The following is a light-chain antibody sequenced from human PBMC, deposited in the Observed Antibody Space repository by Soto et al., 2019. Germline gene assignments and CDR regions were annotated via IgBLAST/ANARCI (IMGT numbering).Light chain of an antibody. V-gene: IGLV2-23*01. CDR1: SSDVGGYNL. CDR3: YSYAGRNLYV. J-gene: IGLJ1*01. CDR2: EGS. Sequence: QSVLTQPASVSGSPGQSIAISCTGTSSDVGGYNLVPWYKQHPGKAPKLMIYEGSQRPSGVSNRFSGSKSGNTASLTISGLQAEDEADYYCYSYAGRNLYVFGTGTKVTVL.